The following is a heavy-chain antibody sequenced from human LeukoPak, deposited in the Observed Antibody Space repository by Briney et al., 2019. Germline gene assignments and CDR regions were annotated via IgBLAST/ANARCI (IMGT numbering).Heavy chain of an antibody. CDR3: AHIGHSYGYGDY. V-gene: IGHV2-5*01. J-gene: IGHJ4*02. Sequence: SGPTLVKPTQTLTLTCTFSGFSLSTSGVGVGWIRHPPGRALEWLAPIYWNDDKRYSPSLKSRLTITKDTSRNQVVLTMTNMDPVDTATYYCAHIGHSYGYGDYWGQGALVTVSS. CDR2: IYWNDDK. CDR1: GFSLSTSGVG. D-gene: IGHD5-18*01.